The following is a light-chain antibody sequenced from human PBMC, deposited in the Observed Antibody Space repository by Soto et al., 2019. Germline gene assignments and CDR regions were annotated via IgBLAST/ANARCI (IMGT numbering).Light chain of an antibody. J-gene: IGLJ1*01. CDR3: SSYAGGSDV. CDR2: EVS. CDR1: SRDVGGHNY. Sequence: QSVLTRPPSASGSPGQSVTISCTGTSRDVGGHNYVSWYQQHPGKAPKFMIYEVSKRPSGVPDRFSGSKSGNTASLTVSGLQAEDEADYYCSSYAGGSDVFGTGTKGTVL. V-gene: IGLV2-8*01.